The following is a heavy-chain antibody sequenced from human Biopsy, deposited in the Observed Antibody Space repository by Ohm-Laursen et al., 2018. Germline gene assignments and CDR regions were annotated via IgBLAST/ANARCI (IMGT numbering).Heavy chain of an antibody. J-gene: IGHJ6*02. V-gene: IGHV4-39*01. CDR3: ARHRSSSARNYYHDMDV. Sequence: TLSLTWTVAGGSINSNDYYWGWIRQTPGEGLQWIGSLYHNGHTYENPSLRSRLTLSIDKSKNLFSLRLSSVTAADTAVYYCARHRSSSARNYYHDMDVWGQGTTVTVSS. CDR1: GGSINSNDYY. D-gene: IGHD6-6*01. CDR2: LYHNGHT.